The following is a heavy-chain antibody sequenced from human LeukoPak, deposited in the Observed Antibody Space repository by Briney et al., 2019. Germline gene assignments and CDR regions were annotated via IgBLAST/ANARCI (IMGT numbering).Heavy chain of an antibody. D-gene: IGHD1-7*01. V-gene: IGHV1-18*01. CDR3: ARGVMAGTSWFDP. Sequence: GASVTVSCKASGYTFTIYGISWVRQAPGQGLEWMGWISAYNGNPNYAQKLQGRVTMTTDTSTSTAYMELRSLRSDDTAVYYCARGVMAGTSWFDPWGQGTLVTVSS. CDR2: ISAYNGNP. J-gene: IGHJ5*02. CDR1: GYTFTIYG.